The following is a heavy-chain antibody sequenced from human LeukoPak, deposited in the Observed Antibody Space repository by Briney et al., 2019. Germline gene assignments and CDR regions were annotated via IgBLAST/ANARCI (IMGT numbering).Heavy chain of an antibody. CDR2: IYSGGNT. V-gene: IGHV3-53*01. Sequence: GGSLRLSCAASGFTVSRNYMSWVRQAPGKGLEWVSVIYSGGNTYYADFVKGRFTISRDNSKNTLYLQINSLTAEETAMDYCANLPRGDYWGLGTLVTVSS. J-gene: IGHJ4*02. CDR3: ANLPRGDY. CDR1: GFTVSRNY. D-gene: IGHD3-10*01.